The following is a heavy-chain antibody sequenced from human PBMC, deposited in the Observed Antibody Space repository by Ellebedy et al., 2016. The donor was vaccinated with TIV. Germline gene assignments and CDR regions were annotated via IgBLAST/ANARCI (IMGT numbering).Heavy chain of an antibody. CDR1: RYTFTTYA. CDR3: ARGRVVGSNTKGTTNWFDP. J-gene: IGHJ5*02. D-gene: IGHD1-1*01. CDR2: INAGNGNT. Sequence: AASVQVSCKASRYTFTTYAVHWVRQAPGQRLEGMGWINAGNGNTKYSQKFQGRVTITRDTSASTAYMELSSLRSEDTAVYYCARGRVVGSNTKGTTNWFDPWGQGTLVTVSS. V-gene: IGHV1-3*01.